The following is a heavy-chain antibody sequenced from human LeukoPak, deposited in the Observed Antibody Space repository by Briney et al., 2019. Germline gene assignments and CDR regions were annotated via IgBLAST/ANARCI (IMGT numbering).Heavy chain of an antibody. V-gene: IGHV3-74*01. D-gene: IGHD6-19*01. CDR1: GFTFSSYW. CDR3: ARDRTVAGTDY. CDR2: INSDGSST. Sequence: GGSLGLSCAASGFTFSSYWMHWVRHAPGKGLVWVSRINSDGSSTSYADSVKGRFTISRDNAKNTLYLQMNSLRAEDTAVYYCARDRTVAGTDYWGQGTLVTVSS. J-gene: IGHJ4*02.